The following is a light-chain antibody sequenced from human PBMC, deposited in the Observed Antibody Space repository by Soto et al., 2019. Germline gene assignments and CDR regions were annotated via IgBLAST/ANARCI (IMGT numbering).Light chain of an antibody. Sequence: DIQLTQSPSFLSASVGDRVNITCRASQGISSYLAWYQQKPGKAPKLLIYAASTLQSGVPSRFSGSGSGTEFTLTISGLQPEDFATYYCQQLNSYPLITFGQGTRLEIK. CDR1: QGISSY. CDR2: AAS. CDR3: QQLNSYPLIT. V-gene: IGKV1-9*01. J-gene: IGKJ5*01.